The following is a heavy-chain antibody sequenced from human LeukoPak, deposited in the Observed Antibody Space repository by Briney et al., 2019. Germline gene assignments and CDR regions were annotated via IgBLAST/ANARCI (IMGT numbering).Heavy chain of an antibody. Sequence: PGGSLRLSCAAPGFTFSSYEMNWVRQAPGKGLEWVSYISSSGSTIYYADSVKGRFTISRDNSKNTLYLQMNSLRAEDTAVYYCAKGLVGAVAVLDYWGQGTLVTVSS. CDR1: GFTFSSYE. CDR3: AKGLVGAVAVLDY. D-gene: IGHD6-19*01. J-gene: IGHJ4*02. V-gene: IGHV3-48*03. CDR2: ISSSGSTI.